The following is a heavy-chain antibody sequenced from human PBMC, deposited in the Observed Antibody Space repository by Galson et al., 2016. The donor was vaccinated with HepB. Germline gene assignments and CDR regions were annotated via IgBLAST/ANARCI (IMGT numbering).Heavy chain of an antibody. D-gene: IGHD6-19*01. CDR3: ARGPVFASGWCFDF. CDR1: GYTFSHYS. CDR2: ISRDNGST. J-gene: IGHJ4*02. V-gene: IGHV1-18*01. Sequence: SVKVSCKASGYTFSHYSVTWVRQAPGQGLEWMGWISRDNGSTNYAQKFKGRVTLTTDTSTDTAYMELRRLTSDDTAVFYCARGPVFASGWCFDFWGLGTLVTVST.